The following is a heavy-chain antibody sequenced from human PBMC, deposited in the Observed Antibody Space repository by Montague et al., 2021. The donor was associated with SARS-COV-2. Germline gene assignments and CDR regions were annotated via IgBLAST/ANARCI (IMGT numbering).Heavy chain of an antibody. Sequence: SETLSLTCTVSSDSISTSYWAWIRQPPGKGLEWIGYVYYSGRSSYNSSLKSRVTISVDTSKNQVSLNLRSVTAADTAVYFCVRADRRDADTPRLSSYKDLDLWGQGTTVTVSS. CDR3: VRADRRDADTPRLSSYKDLDL. J-gene: IGHJ6*02. D-gene: IGHD2-15*01. V-gene: IGHV4-59*01. CDR1: SDSISTSY. CDR2: VYYSGRS.